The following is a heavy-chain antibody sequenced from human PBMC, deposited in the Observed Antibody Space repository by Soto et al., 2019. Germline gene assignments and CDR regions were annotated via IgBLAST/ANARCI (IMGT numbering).Heavy chain of an antibody. CDR3: AAGDRGWYPNLFDF. CDR2: IIPIYGSS. D-gene: IGHD6-19*01. CDR1: GDTFNSFT. V-gene: IGHV1-69*14. Sequence: QLVQSGADVKRPGSSVTVSCQASGDTFNSFTFSWVRQAPGQGLEWMGEIIPIYGSSQYAPSFRDRATITADNSTNTVSMDLTNLRSDDTAVYYCAAGDRGWYPNLFDFWGQGVLVTVS. J-gene: IGHJ4*02.